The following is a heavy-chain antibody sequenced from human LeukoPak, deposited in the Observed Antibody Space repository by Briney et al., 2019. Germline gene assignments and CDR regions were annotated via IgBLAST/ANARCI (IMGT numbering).Heavy chain of an antibody. J-gene: IGHJ4*02. V-gene: IGHV1-46*01. D-gene: IGHD7-27*01. CDR2: INPSGGST. CDR3: ASGPALGAPFPY. CDR1: GYTFTGYY. Sequence: ASVKVSCKASGYTFTGYYMHWVRQAPGQGLEWMGIINPSGGSTSYAQKFQGRVTMTRDMSTSTVYMELSSLRSEDTAVYYCASGPALGAPFPYWGQGTLVTVSS.